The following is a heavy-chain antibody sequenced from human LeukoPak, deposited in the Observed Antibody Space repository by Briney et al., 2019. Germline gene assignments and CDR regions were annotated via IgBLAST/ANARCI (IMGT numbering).Heavy chain of an antibody. Sequence: PVTVSCKASGGTFSSYAISWVRQAPGQGLEWMGGIIPIFGTANYAQKFQGRFTITTDESTSTAYMELSSLRSEDTAVYYCARNWGVSISAPFDYWGQGTLVTVSS. CDR2: IIPIFGTA. J-gene: IGHJ4*02. CDR1: GGTFSSYA. V-gene: IGHV1-69*05. CDR3: ARNWGVSISAPFDY. D-gene: IGHD2-21*01.